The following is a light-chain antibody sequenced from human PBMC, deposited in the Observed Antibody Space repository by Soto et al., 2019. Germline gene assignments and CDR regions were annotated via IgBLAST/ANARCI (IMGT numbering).Light chain of an antibody. V-gene: IGKV3D-15*01. CDR2: GAF. Sequence: EIVLTQSPGTLSLSPGERATLSCRASPSVTNYLAWYQQKPGQPPRLLIYGAFNRAAGIPARFSGSGSGTEFTLTISSLQSEDSGIYYCLQDNDWPLSTFGQGTRLEIK. CDR1: PSVTNY. J-gene: IGKJ5*01. CDR3: LQDNDWPLST.